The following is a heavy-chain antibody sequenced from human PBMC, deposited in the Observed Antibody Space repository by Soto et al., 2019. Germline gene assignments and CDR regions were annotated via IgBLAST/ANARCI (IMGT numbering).Heavy chain of an antibody. V-gene: IGHV4-30-2*01. Sequence: QLQLQESGSGLVRPSQTLSLTCAVSGGSISSGGYSWNWIRQPPGKGLEWIGYLYHSGSTLYNPSFRSRVTISVDKSKNQFSLKLSSVTAADTAVYYCARDQLEGNWFDPWGQGTLVTVSS. CDR3: ARDQLEGNWFDP. D-gene: IGHD1-1*01. CDR2: LYHSGST. J-gene: IGHJ5*02. CDR1: GGSISSGGYS.